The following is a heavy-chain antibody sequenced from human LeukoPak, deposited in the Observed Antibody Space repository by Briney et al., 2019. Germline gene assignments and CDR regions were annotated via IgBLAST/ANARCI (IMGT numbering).Heavy chain of an antibody. Sequence: SETLSLTXTVSGGSISSGDYYWSWIRQPPGKGLEWIGYIYYSGSTYYNPSLKSRVTISVDTSKNQFSLKLSSVTAADTAVYYCARDYDSNGNWFDPWGQGTLVTVSS. CDR1: GGSISSGDYY. V-gene: IGHV4-30-4*08. D-gene: IGHD3-3*01. J-gene: IGHJ5*02. CDR2: IYYSGST. CDR3: ARDYDSNGNWFDP.